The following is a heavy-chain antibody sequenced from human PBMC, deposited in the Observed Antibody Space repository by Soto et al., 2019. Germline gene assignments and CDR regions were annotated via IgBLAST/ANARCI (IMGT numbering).Heavy chain of an antibody. J-gene: IGHJ6*02. Sequence: QVKLQQSGPGLVKPSETLSLTCSVSSGPSSSHNWGWIRQPPGRGLEWIGYVYSTGGTSYNPSLKSRVTISADTSTNHISLTLTSVTAADTAVYYCVRQGIGNLHGRVDVWGQGTTVRVSS. V-gene: IGHV4-59*08. CDR3: VRQGIGNLHGRVDV. D-gene: IGHD1-1*01. CDR1: SGPSSSHN. CDR2: VYSTGGT.